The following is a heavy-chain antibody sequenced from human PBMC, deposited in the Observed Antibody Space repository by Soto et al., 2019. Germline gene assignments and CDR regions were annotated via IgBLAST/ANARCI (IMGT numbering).Heavy chain of an antibody. J-gene: IGHJ6*02. Sequence: PSDTLSLTCAFSGGSMSSGGYDWSWIRQHPGKGLEWIGYIYYSGSTYYNPSLKSRVTISVDTSKNQFSLKLSSVTAADTAVYYCARGWSDYYGSGSYGMDVWGQGTTVTVSS. CDR2: IYYSGST. CDR3: ARGWSDYYGSGSYGMDV. CDR1: GGSMSSGGYD. D-gene: IGHD3-10*01. V-gene: IGHV4-31*02.